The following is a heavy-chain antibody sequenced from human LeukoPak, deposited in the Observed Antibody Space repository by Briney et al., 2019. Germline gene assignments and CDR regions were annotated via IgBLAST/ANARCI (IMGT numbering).Heavy chain of an antibody. CDR3: ARRLSAAGRIPWYDP. J-gene: IGHJ5*02. CDR2: IYHSGDT. V-gene: IGHV4-38-2*02. CDR1: GYSISTGYY. Sequence: SETLSLTCNVSGYSISTGYYWGWIRQPPGKGLEWIGSIYHSGDTYYNPSLKSRVTISKDTSKNQFSLKLSSVTAADTAVYYCARRLSAAGRIPWYDPWGQGILVTVSS. D-gene: IGHD6-13*01.